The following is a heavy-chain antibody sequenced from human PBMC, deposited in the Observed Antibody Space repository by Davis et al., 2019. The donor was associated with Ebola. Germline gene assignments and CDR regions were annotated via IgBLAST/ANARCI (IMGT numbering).Heavy chain of an antibody. CDR2: ISSSSSYI. Sequence: GGSLRLSCAASGFTFSSYSMNWVRQAPGKGLEWVSSISSSSSYIYYADSVKGRFTISSDNAKNSLYLQMNSLRAEDTAVYYCVSGSQSRNYYYYGMDVWGQGTTVTVSS. CDR1: GFTFSSYS. J-gene: IGHJ6*02. V-gene: IGHV3-21*01. CDR3: VSGSQSRNYYYYGMDV.